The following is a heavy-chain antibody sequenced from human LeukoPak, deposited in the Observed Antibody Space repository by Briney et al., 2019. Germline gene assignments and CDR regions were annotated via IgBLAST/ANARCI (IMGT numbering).Heavy chain of an antibody. Sequence: GRSLRLSCAASGFTFSSYSMNWVRQAPGKGLEWVSSISSSSSYIYYADSVKGRFTISRDNAKNSLYLQMNSLRAEDTAVYYCAREGGYYDSSGYYSAYWGQGTLVTVSS. CDR3: AREGGYYDSSGYYSAY. CDR1: GFTFSSYS. CDR2: ISSSSSYI. J-gene: IGHJ4*02. D-gene: IGHD3-22*01. V-gene: IGHV3-21*01.